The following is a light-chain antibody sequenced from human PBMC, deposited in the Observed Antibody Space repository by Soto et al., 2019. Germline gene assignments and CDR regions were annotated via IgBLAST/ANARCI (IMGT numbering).Light chain of an antibody. V-gene: IGLV1-40*01. CDR3: QSYDSTLSARDV. CDR2: GNI. Sequence: QSVLTQPPSVSGAPGQRVTISCTGSSSNIGAGYDVHWYQQRPGTAPKLLIFGNINRPSGVPDRFSGSKSGTSASLAITGLQVADEGDYYCQSYDSTLSARDVFGTGTKGTVL. CDR1: SSNIGAGYD. J-gene: IGLJ1*01.